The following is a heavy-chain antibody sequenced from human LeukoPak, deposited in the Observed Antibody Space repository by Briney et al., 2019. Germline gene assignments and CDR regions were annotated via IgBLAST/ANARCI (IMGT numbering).Heavy chain of an antibody. CDR2: ISGSGGST. CDR1: GFTFSSYA. J-gene: IGHJ4*02. D-gene: IGHD5-18*01. CDR3: AKGDLGYGYFDY. Sequence: GGSLRLSCAASGFTFSSYAMSWVRRAPGKGLEWVSAISGSGGSTYYADSVKGRFTISRDNSKNTLYLQMNSLRAEDTAVYYCAKGDLGYGYFDYWGQGTLVTVSS. V-gene: IGHV3-23*01.